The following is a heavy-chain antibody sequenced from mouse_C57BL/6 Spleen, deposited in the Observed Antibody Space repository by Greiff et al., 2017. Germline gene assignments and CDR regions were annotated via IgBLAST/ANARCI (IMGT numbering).Heavy chain of an antibody. Sequence: EVKLVESGPGLVKPSQSLSLTCSVTGYSITSGYYWNWIRQFPGNKLEWMGYISYDGSNNYNPSLKNRISITRDTSKNQFFLKLNSVTTEDTATYYCARISAVVWGTGTTVTVSS. CDR2: ISYDGSN. V-gene: IGHV3-6*01. CDR3: ARISAVV. J-gene: IGHJ1*03. CDR1: GYSITSGYY.